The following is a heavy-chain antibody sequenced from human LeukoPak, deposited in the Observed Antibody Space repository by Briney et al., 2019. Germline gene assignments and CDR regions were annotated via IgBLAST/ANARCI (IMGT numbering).Heavy chain of an antibody. D-gene: IGHD6-6*01. CDR2: ISSSSSYI. Sequence: GGSLRLSCAASGFTFSSYSMNWVRQAPGKGLEWVSSISSSSSYIYYADSVKGRFTISRDNAKNSLYLQMNSLRAEDTAVYYCARGGEIAARNFETGGVDYWGQGTLVTVSS. CDR1: GFTFSSYS. J-gene: IGHJ4*02. V-gene: IGHV3-21*01. CDR3: ARGGEIAARNFETGGVDY.